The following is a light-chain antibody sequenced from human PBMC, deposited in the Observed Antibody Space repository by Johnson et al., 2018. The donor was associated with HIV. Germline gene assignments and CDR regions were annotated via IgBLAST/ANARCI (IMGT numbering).Light chain of an antibody. CDR1: SSNIGNNY. V-gene: IGLV1-51*01. CDR3: GTWDTSLSAGGV. CDR2: DNH. Sequence: QSVLTQSPSVSAAPGQKVTISCSGSSSNIGNNYVSWYQQLPGTAPKLLIYDNHKRPSGIPDRFSGSKSGTSVTLAITGLQTGDEADYYCGTWDTSLSAGGVFGTGTKVTVL. J-gene: IGLJ1*01.